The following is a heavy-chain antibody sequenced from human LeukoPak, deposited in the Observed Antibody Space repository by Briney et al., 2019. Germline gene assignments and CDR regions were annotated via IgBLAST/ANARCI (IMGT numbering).Heavy chain of an antibody. V-gene: IGHV4-34*01. CDR3: ARALTHDYGDFLRFDP. D-gene: IGHD4-17*01. Sequence: SETLSLTCAVYGGSFSGYYWSWIRQPPGKGLEWIGEINHSGSTNYNPFLKSRVTISVDTSKNQFSLKLSSVTAADTAVYYCARALTHDYGDFLRFDPWGQGTLVTVSS. J-gene: IGHJ5*02. CDR2: INHSGST. CDR1: GGSFSGYY.